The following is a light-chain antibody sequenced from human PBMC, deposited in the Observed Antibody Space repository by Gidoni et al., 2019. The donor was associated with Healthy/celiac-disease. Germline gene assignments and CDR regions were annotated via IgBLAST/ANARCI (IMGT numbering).Light chain of an antibody. Sequence: EIVLTQSPATLSLSPGERATLSCRASQSVSSYLAWYQQKPGQAPRLLIYDASNRATGIPARFSGSGSGTDFTLTISSLEPEDLAVYYCQQRSNWPPGPFGQGTKVEIK. CDR1: QSVSSY. CDR2: DAS. CDR3: QQRSNWPPGP. V-gene: IGKV3-11*01. J-gene: IGKJ1*01.